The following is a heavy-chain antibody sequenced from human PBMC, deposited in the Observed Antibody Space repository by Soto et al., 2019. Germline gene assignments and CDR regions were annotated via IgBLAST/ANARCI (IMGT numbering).Heavy chain of an antibody. J-gene: IGHJ6*04. CDR1: GFTVSNNY. Sequence: EVQLVESGGGLVQPGGSLRLSCAVSGFTVSNNYMTWVRQAPGKGLEWVLNFYSGGGTNYADSVKGRFTIFRDSSTNTLXXXXXXXXXXXTGVDYCARDPGVNWAWGKGTTVTVSS. V-gene: IGHV3-66*01. CDR2: FYSGGGT. D-gene: IGHD2-21*01. CDR3: ARDPGVNWA.